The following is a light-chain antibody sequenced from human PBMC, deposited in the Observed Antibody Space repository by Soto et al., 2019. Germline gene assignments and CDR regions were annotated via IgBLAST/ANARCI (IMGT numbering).Light chain of an antibody. Sequence: QSVLTQPASVSGSPGQSIPISCAGTRSDVGGYNYVSWYQQHPGKVPRLIISDVNKRPSGVSDRFSGSKSGNTASLTISGLQAEDEADYYCASFTRSVTVVFGGGTKVTVL. CDR1: RSDVGGYNY. CDR3: ASFTRSVTVV. V-gene: IGLV2-14*03. J-gene: IGLJ2*01. CDR2: DVN.